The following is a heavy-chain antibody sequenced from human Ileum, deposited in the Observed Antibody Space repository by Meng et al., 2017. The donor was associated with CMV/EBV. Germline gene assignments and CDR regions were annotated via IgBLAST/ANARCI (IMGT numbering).Heavy chain of an antibody. Sequence: DGRLLGSGGGLVQPGGSLRLSCAASGITVSGNYRSWVRQAPGKGLEWVSVIYRGGRTNYADSVKGRFTISGDNSKNTVYFQMNNLRTEDTAVYYCATIRGSWAYFEYWGQGILVTVSS. D-gene: IGHD3-16*01. CDR1: GITVSGNY. J-gene: IGHJ4*02. CDR3: ATIRGSWAYFEY. V-gene: IGHV3-66*01. CDR2: IYRGGRT.